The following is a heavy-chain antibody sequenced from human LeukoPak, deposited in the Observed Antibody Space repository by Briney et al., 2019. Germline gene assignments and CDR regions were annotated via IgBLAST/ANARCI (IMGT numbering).Heavy chain of an antibody. J-gene: IGHJ4*02. CDR3: ARDRHASIAALVPSDY. CDR1: GFTFSSYS. CDR2: ISSSSSYI. D-gene: IGHD6-6*01. Sequence: PGGSLRLSCAASGFTFSSYSMNWVRQAPGKGLEWVSSISSSSSYIYYADSEKGRFTISRDNAKNSLYLQMNSLRAEDTAVYYCARDRHASIAALVPSDYWGQGTLVTVSS. V-gene: IGHV3-21*01.